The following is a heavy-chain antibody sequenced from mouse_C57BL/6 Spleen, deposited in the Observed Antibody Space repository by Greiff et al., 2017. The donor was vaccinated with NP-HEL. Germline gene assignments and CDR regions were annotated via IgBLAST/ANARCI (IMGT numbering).Heavy chain of an antibody. V-gene: IGHV3-6*01. Sequence: EESGPGLVKPSQSLSLTCSVTGYSITSGYYWNWIRQFPGNKLEWMGYISYDGSNNYNPSLKNRISITRDTSKNQFFLKLNSVTTEDTATYYCAREVDGAWFAYWGQGTLVTVSA. J-gene: IGHJ3*01. CDR2: ISYDGSN. D-gene: IGHD1-2*01. CDR1: GYSITSGYY. CDR3: AREVDGAWFAY.